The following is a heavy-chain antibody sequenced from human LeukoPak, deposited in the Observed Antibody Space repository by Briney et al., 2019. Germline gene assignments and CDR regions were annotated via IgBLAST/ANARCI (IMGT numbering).Heavy chain of an antibody. CDR3: ARGGPSGYDSDRSFDY. CDR2: IYYSGST. J-gene: IGHJ4*02. CDR1: GGSISSYY. D-gene: IGHD5-12*01. V-gene: IGHV4-59*01. Sequence: SETLSLTCTVSGGSISSYYWSWIRQPPGKGLEWIGYIYYSGSTNYNPSLKSRVTISVDTSKNQFSLKLSSVTAADTAVYYCARGGPSGYDSDRSFDYWGQGTLVTVSS.